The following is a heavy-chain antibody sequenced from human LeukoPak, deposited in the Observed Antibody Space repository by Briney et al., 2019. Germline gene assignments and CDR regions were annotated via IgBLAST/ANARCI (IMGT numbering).Heavy chain of an antibody. J-gene: IGHJ5*02. Sequence: PEGSLRLSCAASGFTFTNFEMNWVRQAPGKGLELVSYISYSGSTTSYADSVKGRFTISRDNAKNSLYLQMNSLRAEDTAVYYCARAGPPAFDPWGQGTLVTVSS. CDR1: GFTFTNFE. CDR2: ISYSGSTT. V-gene: IGHV3-48*03. CDR3: ARAGPPAFDP.